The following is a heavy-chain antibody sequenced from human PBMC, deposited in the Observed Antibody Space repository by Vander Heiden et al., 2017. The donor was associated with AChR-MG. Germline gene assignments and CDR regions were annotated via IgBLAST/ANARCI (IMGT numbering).Heavy chain of an antibody. D-gene: IGHD2-21*02. CDR3: ARVSGGGDYLGAIY. J-gene: IGHJ4*02. Sequence: QVQLVQSGTEVKKPGCSVKVSCKASGGTFSSYAISWVRQAPGQGREWMGRIIPILGIANYAQKFQGRVTITADKSTSTAYMELSSLRSEDTAVYYCARVSGGGDYLGAIYWGQGTLVTVSS. CDR2: IIPILGIA. CDR1: GGTFSSYA. V-gene: IGHV1-69*04.